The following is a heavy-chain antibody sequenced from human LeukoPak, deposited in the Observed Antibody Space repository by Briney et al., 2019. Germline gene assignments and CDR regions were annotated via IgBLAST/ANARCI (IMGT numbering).Heavy chain of an antibody. Sequence: QPGGSLRLSCAASGFTFGDYWMSWVRQAPGKGPEWVAHIKEDGSDEYYVDSVKGRFTISRDNTKDSLFMQMNTLRAEDTAVHYCARDRYYDSRPSRQYGMDVWGQGTTVTVSS. CDR2: IKEDGSDE. J-gene: IGHJ6*02. CDR3: ARDRYYDSRPSRQYGMDV. V-gene: IGHV3-7*04. D-gene: IGHD3-22*01. CDR1: GFTFGDYW.